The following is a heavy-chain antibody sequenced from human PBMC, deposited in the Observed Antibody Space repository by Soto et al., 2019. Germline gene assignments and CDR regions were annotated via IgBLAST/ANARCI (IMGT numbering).Heavy chain of an antibody. CDR1: PFTFSRYS. CDR2: ISYSGSNI. D-gene: IGHD3-9*01. CDR3: AKGQDILTGYYGNSSPS. Sequence: PGGSLTLSCAASPFTFSRYSMICVRQAPGKGLEWVAVISYSGSNIYYAASVKGRFTISRDNYKNTLYLQMNSLRAEDTAVYYCAKGQDILTGYYGNSSPSWGQGTLVTVS. J-gene: IGHJ4*02. V-gene: IGHV3-30*18.